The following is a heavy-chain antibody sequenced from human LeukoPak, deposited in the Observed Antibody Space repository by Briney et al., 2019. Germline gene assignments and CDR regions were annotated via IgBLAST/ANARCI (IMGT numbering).Heavy chain of an antibody. CDR3: AKSRVVPAADDY. J-gene: IGHJ4*02. CDR2: IYSDGRT. V-gene: IGHV3-53*01. Sequence: GGSLRLSCAVSGFIVSNNYMSWVRQAPGKGLEWVSVIYSDGRTYYADSVKGRFTISRDNSKNTLYLQMNSLRAEDTAVYYCAKSRVVPAADDYWGQGTLVTVSS. CDR1: GFIVSNNY. D-gene: IGHD2-2*01.